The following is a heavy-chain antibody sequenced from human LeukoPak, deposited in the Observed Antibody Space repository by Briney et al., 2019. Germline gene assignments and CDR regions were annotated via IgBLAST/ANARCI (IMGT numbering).Heavy chain of an antibody. Sequence: ASVKVSCKASGGTFSSYAISWVRQAPGQGLEWMGGIIPIFGTANYAQKFQGRVTITADKSTSTAYMELSSLRSEDTAVYYCARVATGESRYYYYYYMDVWGKGTTVTVSS. V-gene: IGHV1-69*06. J-gene: IGHJ6*03. D-gene: IGHD5-12*01. CDR1: GGTFSSYA. CDR2: IIPIFGTA. CDR3: ARVATGESRYYYYYYMDV.